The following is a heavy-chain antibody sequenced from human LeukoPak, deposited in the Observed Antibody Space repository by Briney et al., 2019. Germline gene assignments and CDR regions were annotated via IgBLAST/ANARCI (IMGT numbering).Heavy chain of an antibody. D-gene: IGHD4-17*01. Sequence: PGRSLRLSCAASGFTFSSYAMHWVRQAPGKGLEWVAVISYDGSNKYYADCVKGRFTISRDNSKNTLYLQMNSLRAEDTAVYYCARTPNLSTVTTYFLYWGQGTLVTVSS. CDR1: GFTFSSYA. CDR2: ISYDGSNK. J-gene: IGHJ4*02. CDR3: ARTPNLSTVTTYFLY. V-gene: IGHV3-30*04.